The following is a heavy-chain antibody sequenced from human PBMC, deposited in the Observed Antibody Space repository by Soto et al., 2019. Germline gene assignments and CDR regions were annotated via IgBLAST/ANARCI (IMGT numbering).Heavy chain of an antibody. J-gene: IGHJ6*02. CDR3: ARGRYCSSTSCYRTRYGMDV. Sequence: GGSLRLSCAASGFTFSSYDMHWVRQATGKGLEWVSAIGTAGDPYYPGSVKGRFTISRENAKNSLYLQMNSLRAGDTAVYYCARGRYCSSTSCYRTRYGMDVWGQGTTVTVSS. V-gene: IGHV3-13*05. CDR1: GFTFSSYD. CDR2: IGTAGDP. D-gene: IGHD2-2*01.